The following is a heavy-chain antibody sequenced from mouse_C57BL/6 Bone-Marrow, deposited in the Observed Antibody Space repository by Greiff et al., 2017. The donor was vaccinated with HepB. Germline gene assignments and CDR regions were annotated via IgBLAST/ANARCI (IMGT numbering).Heavy chain of an antibody. CDR2: IYPSDSET. CDR1: GYTFTSYW. V-gene: IGHV1-61*01. D-gene: IGHD2-1*01. CDR3: AREPGGYYGNFDC. J-gene: IGHJ2*01. Sequence: QVQLQQPGAELVRPGSSVKLSCKASGYTFTSYWMEWVKQRPGQGLEWIGNIYPSDSETHYNQKFKDKATLTVDKSSSTAYMQLSSLTSEDSAVYYGAREPGGYYGNFDCWGQGTTLTVSS.